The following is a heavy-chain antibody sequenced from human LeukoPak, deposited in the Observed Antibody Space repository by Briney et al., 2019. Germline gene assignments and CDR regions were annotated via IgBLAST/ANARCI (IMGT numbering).Heavy chain of an antibody. CDR1: GFTFDDYA. V-gene: IGHV3-9*01. Sequence: GGSLRLSCAASGFTFDDYAMHWVRQAPGKGLGRVSGISWNSGSIGYADSVKGRFTISRDNAKNSLYLQMNSLRAEDTAVYYCAELGITMIGGVWGKGTTVTISS. J-gene: IGHJ6*04. CDR3: AELGITMIGGV. D-gene: IGHD3-10*02. CDR2: ISWNSGSI.